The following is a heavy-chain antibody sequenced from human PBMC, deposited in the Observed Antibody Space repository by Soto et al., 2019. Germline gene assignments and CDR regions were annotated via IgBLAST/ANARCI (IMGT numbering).Heavy chain of an antibody. CDR2: INPNSGGT. J-gene: IGHJ4*02. CDR1: GYTFTGCY. V-gene: IGHV1-2*02. CDR3: ARDEGSSSGFDY. D-gene: IGHD6-6*01. Sequence: ASVKVSCKASGYTFTGCYMHWVRQAPGQGLEWMGWINPNSGGTNYAQKFQGRVTMTRDTSISTAYMELSRLRSDDTAVYYCARDEGSSSGFDYWGQGTLVTVS.